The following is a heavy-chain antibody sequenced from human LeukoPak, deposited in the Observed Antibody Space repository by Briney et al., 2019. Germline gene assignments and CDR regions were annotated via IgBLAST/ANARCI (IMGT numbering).Heavy chain of an antibody. J-gene: IGHJ5*02. D-gene: IGHD6-13*01. Sequence: GESLKISCKGSGYSFTSYWIGWVRQMPGKGLEWMGIIYPGDSDTRYSPSFQGQVTISADKSISTAYLQWSSLKASDTAMYYCARLGRSYSSSSDLWFDPWGQGTLVTVSS. CDR3: ARLGRSYSSSSDLWFDP. V-gene: IGHV5-51*01. CDR2: IYPGDSDT. CDR1: GYSFTSYW.